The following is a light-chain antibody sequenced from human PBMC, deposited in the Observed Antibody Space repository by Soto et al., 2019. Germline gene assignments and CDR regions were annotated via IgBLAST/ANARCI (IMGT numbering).Light chain of an antibody. CDR3: QKYNSAPQT. V-gene: IGKV1-27*01. Sequence: DIKITQSPSSRSASVGDRVSITCRASQGISNYLAWYQQRPGKVPKLLIYAASTLQSGVPSRFSGSGSGTDFTLTISSLQPEDVATYYCQKYNSAPQTFGQGTKVDTK. CDR1: QGISNY. CDR2: AAS. J-gene: IGKJ1*01.